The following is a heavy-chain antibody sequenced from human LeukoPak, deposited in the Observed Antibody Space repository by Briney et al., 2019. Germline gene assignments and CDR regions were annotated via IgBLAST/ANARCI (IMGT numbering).Heavy chain of an antibody. CDR3: AKESYSGTYYDY. J-gene: IGHJ4*02. CDR1: GFTFSTYG. CDR2: IRYDGSNE. D-gene: IGHD1-26*01. V-gene: IGHV3-30*02. Sequence: GGSLRLSCAASGFTFSTYGIHWVRQAPGKGLEWVAFIRYDGSNEFYADSVKGRFTISRDNSKSTLYLQMNSLRTEDTAVYYCAKESYSGTYYDYWGQGTLVTVSS.